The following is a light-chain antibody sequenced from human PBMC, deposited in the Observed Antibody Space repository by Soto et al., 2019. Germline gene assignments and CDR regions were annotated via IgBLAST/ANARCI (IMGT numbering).Light chain of an antibody. V-gene: IGLV2-14*01. CDR3: QSYDSSLSGYM. CDR2: EVS. CDR1: SSDVGGYDY. Sequence: QSALTQPASVSGSPGQSITISCTGTSSDVGGYDYVSWYQLHPGKAPKLMVFEVSNRPSGVSYRFSGSKSGNTASLTISGLQAEDEADYYCQSYDSSLSGYMFGGGTKLTVL. J-gene: IGLJ3*02.